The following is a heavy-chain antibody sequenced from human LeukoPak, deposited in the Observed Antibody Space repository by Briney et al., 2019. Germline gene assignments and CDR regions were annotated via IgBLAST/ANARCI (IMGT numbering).Heavy chain of an antibody. J-gene: IGHJ4*02. D-gene: IGHD6-19*01. V-gene: IGHV2-5*01. Sequence: SGPTLANPPQTRTLTCTCSGFSRITNTVAVGGIRHPPGKSREWIVLIYGYDDKRYRPSLKNRLTITKETPKTQVVLTMTTVDPVDRPTYSCANASEGSTAWSPNWGQRTLLPVSS. CDR2: IYGYDDK. CDR3: ANASEGSTAWSPN. CDR1: GFSRITNTVA.